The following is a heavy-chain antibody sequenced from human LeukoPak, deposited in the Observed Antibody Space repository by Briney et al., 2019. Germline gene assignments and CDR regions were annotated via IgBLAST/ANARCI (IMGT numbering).Heavy chain of an antibody. Sequence: GGSLRLSCAASGFTVSSNYMSWVRQGPGKWLECVSVISNDGDTYYADSVKGRFTISRDTSKNTVSLQMNSLRAEDTAVYYCATWGGAEKWLQPDYWGQGTLVTVSS. D-gene: IGHD5-24*01. CDR2: ISNDGDT. CDR1: GFTVSSNY. CDR3: ATWGGAEKWLQPDY. J-gene: IGHJ4*02. V-gene: IGHV3-53*01.